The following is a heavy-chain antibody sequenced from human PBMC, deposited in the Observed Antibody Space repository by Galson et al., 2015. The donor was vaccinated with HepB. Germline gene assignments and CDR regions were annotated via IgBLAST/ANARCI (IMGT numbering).Heavy chain of an antibody. J-gene: IGHJ6*02. CDR3: ARDSGGYDPYYYYGMDV. Sequence: SVKISCKASGGTFSSYAISWVRQAPGQGLEWMGGIIPIFGTANYAQKFQGRVTITADESTSTAYMELSSLRSEDTAVYYCARDSGGYDPYYYYGMDVWGQGTTVTVSS. CDR1: GGTFSSYA. CDR2: IIPIFGTA. D-gene: IGHD5-12*01. V-gene: IGHV1-69*13.